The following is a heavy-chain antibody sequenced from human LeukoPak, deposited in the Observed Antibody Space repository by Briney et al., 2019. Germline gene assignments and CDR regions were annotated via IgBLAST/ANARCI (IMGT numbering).Heavy chain of an antibody. CDR1: GGSIGSYY. CDR3: ARQDDILTGENWFDP. D-gene: IGHD3-9*01. Sequence: SETLSLTCTVSGGSIGSYYWSWIRQPPGKGLEWIGFIYYSGSTNYNFSLKSRVTISLDTSKNQFSLKLSSVTAADTAVYYCARQDDILTGENWFDPWGQGTLVTVSS. CDR2: IYYSGST. J-gene: IGHJ5*02. V-gene: IGHV4-59*08.